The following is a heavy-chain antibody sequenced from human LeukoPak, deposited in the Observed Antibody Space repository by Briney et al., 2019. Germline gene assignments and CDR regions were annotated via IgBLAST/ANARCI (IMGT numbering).Heavy chain of an antibody. J-gene: IGHJ3*02. CDR2: ISGSGGST. D-gene: IGHD7-27*01. CDR3: ARVSQLTGDAFDI. Sequence: GGSLRLSCAASGFTFSSYAMSWVRQAPGKGLEWVSAISGSGGSTYYADSVKGRFTISRDNSKNTLYLQMNSLRAEDTALYYCARVSQLTGDAFDIWGQGTMVTVSS. V-gene: IGHV3-23*01. CDR1: GFTFSSYA.